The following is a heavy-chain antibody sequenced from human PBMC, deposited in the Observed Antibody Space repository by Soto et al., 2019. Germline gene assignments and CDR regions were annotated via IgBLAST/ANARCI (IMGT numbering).Heavy chain of an antibody. V-gene: IGHV1-18*04. J-gene: IGHJ6*02. D-gene: IGHD3-3*01. Sequence: APVKVSCKASGYTFTSYGISWVRQAPGQGLEWMGWISAYNGNTNYAQKLQGRVTMTTDTSTSTAYMELRSLRSDDTAVYYCARDRGGDFWSGYFGPTYYYYGMSVWGRGTTVTVSS. CDR1: GYTFTSYG. CDR3: ARDRGGDFWSGYFGPTYYYYGMSV. CDR2: ISAYNGNT.